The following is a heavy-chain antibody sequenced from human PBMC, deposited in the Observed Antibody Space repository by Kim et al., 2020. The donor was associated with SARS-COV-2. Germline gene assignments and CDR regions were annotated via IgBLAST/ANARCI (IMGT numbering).Heavy chain of an antibody. CDR2: IYYCGST. J-gene: IGHJ3*02. Sequence: SETLSLTCTVSGGSISSYYWSWIRQPPGKGLEWIGDIYYCGSTNYNPYLKSRVTISVDTSKNQFSLKLSSVTSADTAVYYCARDIAAAVSYAVDIWGHETMVTVSS. D-gene: IGHD6-13*01. CDR3: ARDIAAAVSYAVDI. CDR1: GGSISSYY. V-gene: IGHV4-59*01.